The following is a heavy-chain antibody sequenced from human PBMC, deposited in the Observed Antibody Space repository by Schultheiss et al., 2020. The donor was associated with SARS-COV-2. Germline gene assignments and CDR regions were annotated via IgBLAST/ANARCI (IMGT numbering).Heavy chain of an antibody. Sequence: SETLSLTCTVSGGSIGTYYWHWIRQSLGKGLEWIGYIYHSGSDSTSYNPSLKSRVAISVDTSKNQFYLRLSSVTAADTAVYYCGRQGGPEQEIDSWGQGILVTVSS. CDR3: GRQGGPEQEIDS. CDR2: IYHSGSDST. D-gene: IGHD3-16*01. CDR1: GGSIGTYY. J-gene: IGHJ4*02. V-gene: IGHV4-59*08.